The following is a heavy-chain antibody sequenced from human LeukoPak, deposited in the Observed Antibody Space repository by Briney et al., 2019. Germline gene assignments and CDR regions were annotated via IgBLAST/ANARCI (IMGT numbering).Heavy chain of an antibody. CDR2: MNPNSGNT. CDR1: GYTFTSYD. Sequence: GASVKVSCKASGYTFTSYDINWVRQATGQGLEWMGWMNPNSGNTGYAQKFQGRVTITADESTGTAYMELSSLRSEDTAVYYCARALRYYYDSSGYYQPLDYWGQGTLVTVSS. CDR3: ARALRYYYDSSGYYQPLDY. V-gene: IGHV1-8*01. J-gene: IGHJ4*02. D-gene: IGHD3-22*01.